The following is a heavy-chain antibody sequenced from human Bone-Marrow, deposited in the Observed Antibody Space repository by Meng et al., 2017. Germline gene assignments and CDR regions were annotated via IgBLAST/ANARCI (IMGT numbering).Heavy chain of an antibody. CDR1: GGSISIYY. D-gene: IGHD3-10*01. J-gene: IGHJ4*02. Sequence: SDIWSSTCTAPGGSISIYYWSWFRQPAGKGLEWIGRIYTSGSTNYNPTLKSRVTMSVDTTKNQFSLKLSTVTAADPAVYYCARGVRGVKTFDYWGQGTLVTVSS. CDR2: IYTSGST. CDR3: ARGVRGVKTFDY. V-gene: IGHV4-4*07.